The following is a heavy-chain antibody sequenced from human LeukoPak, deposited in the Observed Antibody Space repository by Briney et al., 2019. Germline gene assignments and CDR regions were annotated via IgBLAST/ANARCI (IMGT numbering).Heavy chain of an antibody. V-gene: IGHV3-15*01. D-gene: IGHD3-10*01. CDR1: GFTFRDAW. CDR3: AAQGVLDAFDI. J-gene: IGHJ3*02. Sequence: GGSLRLSCAASGFTFRDAWMIWVRQAPGKGLEWVGRIKSRADGGTPDYAAPVTGRFTISRDDSNGTLFLQMNSLTTEDTAVYYCAAQGVLDAFDIWGQGTMVIVSS. CDR2: IKSRADGGTP.